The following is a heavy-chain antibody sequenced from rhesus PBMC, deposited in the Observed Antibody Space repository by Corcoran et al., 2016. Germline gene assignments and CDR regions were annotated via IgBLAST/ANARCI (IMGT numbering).Heavy chain of an antibody. CDR1: GDSISDDYG. D-gene: IGHD3-22*01. J-gene: IGHJ4*01. CDR3: ARGASWSEYSTGLDY. Sequence: QVQLQESGPGLLKPSDTLSLTCAVSGDSISDDYGWGWIRQPPGKGLEWIETIYSSNRTTNHNPALQIQATISTDTSKNHFYLKLSSVTAADTDVYYCARGASWSEYSTGLDYWGQGVLVTVSS. V-gene: IGHV4-127*01. CDR2: IYSSNRTT.